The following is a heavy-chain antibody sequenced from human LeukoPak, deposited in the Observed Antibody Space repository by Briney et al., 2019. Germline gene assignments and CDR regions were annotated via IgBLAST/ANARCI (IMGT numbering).Heavy chain of an antibody. V-gene: IGHV4-34*01. CDR2: INHSGST. J-gene: IGHJ1*01. Sequence: SETLSLTCAVYGGSFSGYYWSWIRQAPGKGLEWIGEINHSGSTNYNPSLKSRVTISVDTSKNQFSLKLSSVTAADTAVYYCARESDCSSTSCYSLEMKYSQHWGQGTLVTVSS. CDR1: GGSFSGYY. D-gene: IGHD2-2*01. CDR3: ARESDCSSTSCYSLEMKYSQH.